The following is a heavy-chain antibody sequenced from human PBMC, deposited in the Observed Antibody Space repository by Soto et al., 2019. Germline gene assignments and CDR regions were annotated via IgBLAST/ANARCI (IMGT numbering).Heavy chain of an antibody. Sequence: PGGSLRLSCAASGFTFSSYSMNWVRQAPGKGLEWVSYISSSRSTIYYADSVKGRFTISRDNSKNTLYLQMNSLRAEDTAVYYCAREGGYCSGGSCYRPYYFDYWGQGTLVTVSS. CDR2: ISSSRSTI. CDR3: AREGGYCSGGSCYRPYYFDY. D-gene: IGHD2-15*01. V-gene: IGHV3-48*01. CDR1: GFTFSSYS. J-gene: IGHJ4*02.